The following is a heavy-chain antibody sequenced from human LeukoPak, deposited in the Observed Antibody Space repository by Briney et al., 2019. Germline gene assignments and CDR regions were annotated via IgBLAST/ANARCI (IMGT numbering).Heavy chain of an antibody. CDR2: INQGGSEK. D-gene: IGHD2-2*01. J-gene: IGHJ4*02. CDR1: GFTSCRHW. CDR3: AREPNHYCTGTSCDF. V-gene: IGHV3-7*05. Sequence: QSGGSLRLSCAPSGFTSCRHWMSWARRSPGKGVEWGAHINQGGSEKYYVDSVKGRFTISRDNAKSSLFLQMNSLRAEDTAVYYCAREPNHYCTGTSCDFGGQGTLVSVSS.